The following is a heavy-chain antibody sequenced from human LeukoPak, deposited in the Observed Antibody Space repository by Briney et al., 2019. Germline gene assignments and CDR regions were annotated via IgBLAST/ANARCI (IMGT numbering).Heavy chain of an antibody. Sequence: ASVKVSCKASGGTFSSYTISWVRQAPGQGLEWMERIIPILGIANYAQKFQGRVTITADKSTSTAYKELSSLRSEDTAVYYCAREDSGSYLDYWGQGTLVTVSS. J-gene: IGHJ4*02. CDR3: AREDSGSYLDY. CDR2: IIPILGIA. D-gene: IGHD1-26*01. V-gene: IGHV1-69*04. CDR1: GGTFSSYT.